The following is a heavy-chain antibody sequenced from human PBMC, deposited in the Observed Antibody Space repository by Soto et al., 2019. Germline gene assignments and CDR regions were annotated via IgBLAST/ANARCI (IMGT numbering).Heavy chain of an antibody. Sequence: ASVKVSCKASGYTFTNYYLHWVRQAPGQGLEWVGMINPSARSASYAQKLRGRLTMDRDTSTTTVYMELSRLTFEDTAVYFCARDNSAANGVLDHWGQGTLVTVSS. D-gene: IGHD1-1*01. V-gene: IGHV1-46*04. CDR1: GYTFTNYY. CDR3: ARDNSAANGVLDH. J-gene: IGHJ4*02. CDR2: INPSARSA.